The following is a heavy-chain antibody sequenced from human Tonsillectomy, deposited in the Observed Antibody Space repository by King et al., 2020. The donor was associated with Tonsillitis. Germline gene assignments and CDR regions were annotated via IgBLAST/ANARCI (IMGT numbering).Heavy chain of an antibody. CDR1: GFPFSGYA. D-gene: IGHD2-21*02. Sequence: EVQLVESGGGLVQPGGSLRLSCAASGFPFSGYAMSWVRQAPGRGLEWVSSISGSADSTYYADSVKGRFTISRDNSMNMVYLQMNSLRAEDTAVYYCVKPVPVTALFENWGEGTLVTVS. V-gene: IGHV3-23*04. CDR3: VKPVPVTALFEN. CDR2: ISGSADST. J-gene: IGHJ4*02.